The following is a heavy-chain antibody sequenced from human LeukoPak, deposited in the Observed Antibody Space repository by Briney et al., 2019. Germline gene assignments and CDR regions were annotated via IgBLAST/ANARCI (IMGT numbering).Heavy chain of an antibody. CDR2: IYYSGST. V-gene: IGHV4-59*08. Sequence: SETLSLTCTVSGGSISSYYWSWIRQPPGKGLEWIGYIYYSGSTNYNPSLKNRVTISVDTSKNQFSLKLSSVTAADTAVYYCAGIAVAGLTFDYWGQGTLVTVSS. CDR1: GGSISSYY. CDR3: AGIAVAGLTFDY. J-gene: IGHJ4*02. D-gene: IGHD6-19*01.